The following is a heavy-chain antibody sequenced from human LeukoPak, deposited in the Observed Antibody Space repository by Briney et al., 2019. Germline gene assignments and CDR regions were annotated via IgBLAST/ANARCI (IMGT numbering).Heavy chain of an antibody. Sequence: GGSLRLSCAASGFTFSSYSMNWVRQAPGKGLEWVSSISSSSSYIYYADSVKGRFTISRDNAKNSLYLQMNSLRAEDTAVYYCARDQSRRGYSYGSSPPRYWGQGTLVTVSS. CDR3: ARDQSRRGYSYGSSPPRY. CDR1: GFTFSSYS. V-gene: IGHV3-21*01. D-gene: IGHD5-18*01. CDR2: ISSSSSYI. J-gene: IGHJ1*01.